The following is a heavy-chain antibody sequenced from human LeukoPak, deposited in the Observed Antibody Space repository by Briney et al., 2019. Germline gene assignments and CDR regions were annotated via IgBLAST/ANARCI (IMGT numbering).Heavy chain of an antibody. D-gene: IGHD6-19*01. J-gene: IGHJ4*02. CDR1: GFTFSSYG. V-gene: IGHV3-30*02. CDR2: IRYDGSNK. Sequence: GGPLRLSCAASGFTFSSYGMHWVRQAPGKGLEWVAFIRYDGSNKYYADSVKGRFTISRDNSKNTLYLQMNSLRAEDTAVYYCAKDLEFRAVAGTGGDYWGQGTLVTVSS. CDR3: AKDLEFRAVAGTGGDY.